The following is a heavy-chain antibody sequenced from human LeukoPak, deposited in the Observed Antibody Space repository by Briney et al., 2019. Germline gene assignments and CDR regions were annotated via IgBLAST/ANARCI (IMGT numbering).Heavy chain of an antibody. Sequence: ASVKVSCKASGYTFTSYGISWVRQAPGQGLEWMGWISAYNGNTNYAQKLQGRVTMTTDTSTSTAYMELRSLRSDDTAVYYCARELLGYCSSTSCQGAFDYWGQGTLVTVSS. CDR3: ARELLGYCSSTSCQGAFDY. D-gene: IGHD2-2*01. J-gene: IGHJ4*02. CDR1: GYTFTSYG. V-gene: IGHV1-18*01. CDR2: ISAYNGNT.